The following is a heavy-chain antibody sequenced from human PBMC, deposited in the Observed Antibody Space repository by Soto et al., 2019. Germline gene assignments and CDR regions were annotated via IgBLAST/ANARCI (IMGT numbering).Heavy chain of an antibody. V-gene: IGHV4-59*01. CDR2: ISDGGST. CDR3: ARYRREAVAGYTLDN. D-gene: IGHD6-13*01. Sequence: SETLSLTCNVSGASIYTYYWNWIRQSPGKGLEWIGYISDGGSTNYNPSLKSRVTISEDTSKSQFSLKVNSMTAADTAVYYCARYRREAVAGYTLDNWGQGILVTVSS. J-gene: IGHJ4*02. CDR1: GASIYTYY.